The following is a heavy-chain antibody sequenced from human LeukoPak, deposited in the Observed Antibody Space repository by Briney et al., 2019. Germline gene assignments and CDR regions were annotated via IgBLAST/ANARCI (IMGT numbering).Heavy chain of an antibody. J-gene: IGHJ2*01. CDR2: ISGSGGST. Sequence: PGGSLRLSCAASGFTFSSYAMSWVRQAPGKGLEWVSAISGSGGSTYYADSVKGRFTISRDNSKNTLYLQMNSLRAEDTAVYYCAKCDYYDSSGYYDWYFDLWGRGTLVTVSS. CDR1: GFTFSSYA. D-gene: IGHD3-22*01. CDR3: AKCDYYDSSGYYDWYFDL. V-gene: IGHV3-23*01.